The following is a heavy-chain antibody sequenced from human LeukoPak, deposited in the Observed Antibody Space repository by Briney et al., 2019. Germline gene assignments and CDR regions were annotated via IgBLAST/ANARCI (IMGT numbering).Heavy chain of an antibody. D-gene: IGHD5-12*01. V-gene: IGHV5-51*01. Sequence: GESLKISCKVSGYSFTTYWIGWVRQMPGKGLEWMGIIYPGDSDTKYSPSFQGQVTISADKPISTAYLQWSTLKASDTAVYYCARQWRADSWGQGTLVTVSS. CDR1: GYSFTTYW. CDR2: IYPGDSDT. CDR3: ARQWRADS. J-gene: IGHJ4*02.